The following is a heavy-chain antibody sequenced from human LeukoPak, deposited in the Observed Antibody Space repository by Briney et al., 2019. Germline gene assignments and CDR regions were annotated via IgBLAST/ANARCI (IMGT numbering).Heavy chain of an antibody. Sequence: GGSLRLSCVASGFTFSSYGMHWVRQAPGKGLEWVAVISYGGSNKYYADSVKGRFTISRDNSKNTLYLQMNSLRAEDTAVYYCAKDESPIVVVIAYYFDYWGQGTLVTVSS. J-gene: IGHJ4*02. CDR3: AKDESPIVVVIAYYFDY. D-gene: IGHD3-22*01. CDR1: GFTFSSYG. V-gene: IGHV3-30*18. CDR2: ISYGGSNK.